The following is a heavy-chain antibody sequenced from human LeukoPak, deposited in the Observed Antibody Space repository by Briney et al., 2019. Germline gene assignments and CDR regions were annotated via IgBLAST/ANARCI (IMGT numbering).Heavy chain of an antibody. Sequence: GGSLRLSCAASGFAFSSYAMSWVRQAPGKGLEWVSAISGSGGGTYYADSVKGRFTISRDNSKNTLYLQMNSLRAEDTAVYYCAKSSSSYSSSWLVDYWGQGTLVTVSS. V-gene: IGHV3-23*01. J-gene: IGHJ4*02. CDR3: AKSSSSYSSSWLVDY. D-gene: IGHD6-13*01. CDR2: ISGSGGGT. CDR1: GFAFSSYA.